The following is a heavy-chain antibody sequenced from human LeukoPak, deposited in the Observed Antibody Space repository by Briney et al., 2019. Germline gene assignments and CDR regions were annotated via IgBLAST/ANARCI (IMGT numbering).Heavy chain of an antibody. V-gene: IGHV4-39*07. D-gene: IGHD3-3*01. CDR1: GGSISSGGYY. J-gene: IGHJ6*03. CDR2: INHSGST. CDR3: ARGAAYYDFWSGYYRWGYYYYYMDV. Sequence: PSETLSLTCTVSGGSISSGGYYWSWIRQPPGKGLEWIGEINHSGSTNYNPSLKSRVTISVDTSKNQFSLKLSSVTAAGTAVYYCARGAAYYDFWSGYYRWGYYYYYMDVWGKGTTVTVSS.